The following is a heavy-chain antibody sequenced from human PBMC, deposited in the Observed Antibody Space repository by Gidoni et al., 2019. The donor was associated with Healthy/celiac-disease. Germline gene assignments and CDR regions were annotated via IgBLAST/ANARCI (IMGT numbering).Heavy chain of an antibody. V-gene: IGHV3-23*01. D-gene: IGHD3-22*01. CDR2: ISGSGGST. CDR1: GFPFSSYA. CDR3: AKQGYYDSSGYFQH. J-gene: IGHJ1*01. Sequence: EVPLLESGVGLVQPGGSLILSCAASGFPFSSYAMSWVRQAPGKGLEWVSGISGSGGSTYYADTVKGRFTISRDNFKNTLYMKMNSLRAEDTAVYYCAKQGYYDSSGYFQHWGQGTLVTVSS.